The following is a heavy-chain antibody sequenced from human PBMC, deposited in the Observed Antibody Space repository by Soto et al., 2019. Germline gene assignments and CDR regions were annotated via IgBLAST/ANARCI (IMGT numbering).Heavy chain of an antibody. V-gene: IGHV4-59*08. J-gene: IGHJ3*02. CDR1: AGSISNYY. CDR2: IYYTGNT. D-gene: IGHD3-10*01. Sequence: QVQLQESGPGLVKPSETLSLTCTVSAGSISNYYWSWIRQPPGKGLEWIGCIYYTGNTDYNPSLKSRVTMSVDTSKNQFSLKLSSVTAADTALYYCARRISGSTAFDIWGQGTMVTVSS. CDR3: ARRISGSTAFDI.